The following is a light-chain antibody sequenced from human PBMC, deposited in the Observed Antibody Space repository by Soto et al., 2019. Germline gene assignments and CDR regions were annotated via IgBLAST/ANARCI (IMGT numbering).Light chain of an antibody. CDR1: QRVSSN. Sequence: EIVMTQSPATLSVSPGERATLSCRASQRVSSNLAWYQQKPGQAPRLLIYDAFTRATGIPARFSGRGSGTEFNLTISSLQSEDFAVYYCQQYNNWPAMYTFGQGTKLEIK. V-gene: IGKV3-15*01. J-gene: IGKJ2*01. CDR2: DAF. CDR3: QQYNNWPAMYT.